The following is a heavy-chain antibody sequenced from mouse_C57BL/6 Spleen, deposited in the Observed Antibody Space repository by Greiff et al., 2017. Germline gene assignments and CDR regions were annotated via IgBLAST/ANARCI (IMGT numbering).Heavy chain of an antibody. J-gene: IGHJ2*01. D-gene: IGHD3-2*02. CDR3: ARQLRPPDY. Sequence: EVQGVESGGGLVKPGGSLKLSCAASGFTFSSYAMSWVRQTPEKRLEWVATISDGGSYTYYPDNVKGRFTISRDNAKNNLYLQMSHLKSEDTAMYYCARQLRPPDYWGQGTTLTVSS. CDR2: ISDGGSYT. V-gene: IGHV5-4*01. CDR1: GFTFSSYA.